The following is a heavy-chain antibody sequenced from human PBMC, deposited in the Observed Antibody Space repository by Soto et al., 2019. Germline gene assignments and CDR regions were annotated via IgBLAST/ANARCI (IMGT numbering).Heavy chain of an antibody. CDR3: ARYDAESGSNKLDP. D-gene: IGHD5-12*01. V-gene: IGHV4-61*01. CDR2: IYYTGNT. Sequence: QVQLQESGPGVVKPSDTLSVTCTVSGGSVSSRSHFWSWIRQPPGGGLQWIGSIYYTGNTNYSPSLKSRATLSVDTSRNQFSLRLTSVTAADTAIYYCARYDAESGSNKLDPWGQGTLVTVSS. J-gene: IGHJ5*02. CDR1: GGSVSSRSHF.